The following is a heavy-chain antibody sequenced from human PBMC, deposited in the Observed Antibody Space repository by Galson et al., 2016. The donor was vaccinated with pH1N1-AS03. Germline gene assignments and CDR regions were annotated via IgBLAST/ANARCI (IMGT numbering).Heavy chain of an antibody. CDR2: ISGYDGHT. V-gene: IGHV1-18*01. J-gene: IGHJ4*02. Sequence: SVKVSCKASGYTFVNYGISWVRRAPGQGLEWMGWISGYDGHTGYAQKFQGGVTMTTDTSTNTAYMELRSLTSDDTAVYYCARDESGYMYWGQGTLVFVSS. CDR1: GYTFVNYG. D-gene: IGHD3-3*01. CDR3: ARDESGYMY.